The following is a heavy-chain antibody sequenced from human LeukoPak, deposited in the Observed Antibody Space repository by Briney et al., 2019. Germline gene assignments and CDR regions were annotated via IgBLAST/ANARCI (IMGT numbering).Heavy chain of an antibody. Sequence: VASVKVSCKASGYTFTSYYMHWVRQAPGQGLEWMGIINPSGGSTSYAQKFQGRVTITADESTSTAYMELSSLRSEDTAVYYCARVSTYCDFWSGYSDPLDYWGQGTLVTVSS. V-gene: IGHV1-46*01. CDR3: ARVSTYCDFWSGYSDPLDY. D-gene: IGHD3-3*01. J-gene: IGHJ4*02. CDR1: GYTFTSYY. CDR2: INPSGGST.